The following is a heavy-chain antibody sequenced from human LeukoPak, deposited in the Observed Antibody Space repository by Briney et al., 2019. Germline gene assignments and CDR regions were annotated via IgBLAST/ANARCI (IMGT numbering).Heavy chain of an antibody. CDR2: IIPIFGTA. V-gene: IGHV1-69*13. D-gene: IGHD3-22*01. CDR1: GGTFSSYA. J-gene: IGHJ5*02. Sequence: ASVKVSXKASGGTFSSYAISWVRQAPGQGLEWMGGIIPIFGTANYAQKFQGRVTITADESTSTAYMELSSLRSEDTAVYYCARGYYDSSGYLGWFDPWGQGTLVTVSS. CDR3: ARGYYDSSGYLGWFDP.